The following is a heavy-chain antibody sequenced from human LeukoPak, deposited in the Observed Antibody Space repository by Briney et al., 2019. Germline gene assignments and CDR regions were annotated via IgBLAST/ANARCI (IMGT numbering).Heavy chain of an antibody. V-gene: IGHV3-23*01. D-gene: IGHD1-26*01. J-gene: IGHJ4*02. CDR1: GFTFTSYS. CDR3: AKGGKWDVTPFDY. Sequence: GGSLRLSCAASGFTFTSYSMNWVRQAPGKGLEWVSTISGGGGSTYYADSVKGRFTISRDNSKNTLYLQVNSLRAVDTAVYYCAKGGKWDVTPFDYWGQGTLVTVSS. CDR2: ISGGGGST.